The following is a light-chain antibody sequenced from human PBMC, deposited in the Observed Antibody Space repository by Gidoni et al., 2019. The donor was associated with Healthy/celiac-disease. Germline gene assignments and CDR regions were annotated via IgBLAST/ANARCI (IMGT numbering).Light chain of an antibody. CDR3: QSYDSSLSALV. V-gene: IGLV1-40*01. J-gene: IGLJ3*02. CDR1: SSNIGAGND. Sequence: QSVLTQPPSVSGAPAQRVTISCTGISSNIGAGNDVHWYQQRPGTAPKLLIYGNINRPSGVPDRFSGSKSGTSASLAITGLQAEDEADYYCQSYDSSLSALVFGGGTKLTVL. CDR2: GNI.